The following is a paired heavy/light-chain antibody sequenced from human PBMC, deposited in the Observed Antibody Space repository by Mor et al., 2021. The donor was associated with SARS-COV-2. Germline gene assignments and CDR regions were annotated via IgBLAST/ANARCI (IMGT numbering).Heavy chain of an antibody. CDR1: GYTFTSDY. Sequence: QVQLVQSGAEVKKPGASVKVSCKASGYTFTSDYMHWVRQAPGQGLEWMGIINPSGGSTSYAQKFQGRVTMTRDTSTSTVYMELSSLRSEDTAVYYCATAADAESYAMDVWGQGTTVTVSS. CDR2: INPSGGST. J-gene: IGHJ6*02. V-gene: IGHV1-46*01. CDR3: ATAADAESYAMDV. D-gene: IGHD3-10*01.
Light chain of an antibody. Sequence: QSALTQPPSASGSPGQSVTISCTGTSSDVGGYNYVSWYQQHPGKAPKLMIYEVSKRPSGVPDRFSGSKSGNTASLTVSGLQAEDEADYYCSSYAGSNNFVFGTGTKVTVL. CDR3: SSYAGSNNFV. CDR2: EVS. J-gene: IGLJ1*01. CDR1: SSDVGGYNY. V-gene: IGLV2-8*01.